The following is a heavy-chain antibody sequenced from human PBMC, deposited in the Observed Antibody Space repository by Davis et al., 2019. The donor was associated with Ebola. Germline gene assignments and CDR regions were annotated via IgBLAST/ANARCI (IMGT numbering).Heavy chain of an antibody. V-gene: IGHV3-21*04. CDR2: ISSSSSYI. CDR1: GFTFSSYT. Sequence: GESLKISCAASGFTFSSYTMNWVRQAPGKGLEWVSSISSSSSYIYYADSVKGRFTISRDNAKNSLYLQMNSLRAEDTAVYYCARRPEYCSSATCRSNKDYYYFGMDVWGNGTTVTVSS. CDR3: ARRPEYCSSATCRSNKDYYYFGMDV. D-gene: IGHD2-2*01. J-gene: IGHJ6*04.